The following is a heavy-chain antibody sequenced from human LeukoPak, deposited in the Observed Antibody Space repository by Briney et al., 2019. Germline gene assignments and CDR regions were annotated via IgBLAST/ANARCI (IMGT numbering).Heavy chain of an antibody. CDR3: TRDRSTPPHGFLEWLSPLGYYYYGMDV. CDR1: GFAFSTYP. V-gene: IGHV3-49*04. D-gene: IGHD3-3*01. Sequence: PGGSLRLSCAASGFAFSTYPVHWVRQAPGKGLEWVGFIRSKAYGGATEYAASVKGRFTISRDDSKSIAYLQMNSLKTEDTAVYYCTRDRSTPPHGFLEWLSPLGYYYYGMDVWGQGTTVTVSS. CDR2: IRSKAYGGAT. J-gene: IGHJ6*02.